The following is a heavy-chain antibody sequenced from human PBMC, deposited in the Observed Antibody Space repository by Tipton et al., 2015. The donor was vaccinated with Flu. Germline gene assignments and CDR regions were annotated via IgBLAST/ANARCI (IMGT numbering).Heavy chain of an antibody. V-gene: IGHV1-69*09. CDR2: IIPILGIT. J-gene: IGHJ4*02. CDR1: GGTFSSYA. D-gene: IGHD1-7*01. Sequence: QLVQSGAEVKKPGSSVKVSCKASGGTFSSYAISWVRQAPGQGLEWMGRIIPILGITNYAQKFLGRVTITADKSTSTAYMELSSLRSEDPAVYSCARVQLGISGGITGTTVAYWGQGALVTVSS. CDR3: ARVQLGISGGITGTTVAY.